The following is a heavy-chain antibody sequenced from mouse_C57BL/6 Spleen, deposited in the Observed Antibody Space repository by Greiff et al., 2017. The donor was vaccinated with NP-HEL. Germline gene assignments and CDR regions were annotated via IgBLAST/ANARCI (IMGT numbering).Heavy chain of an antibody. CDR3: AREGRSNYRYALDY. V-gene: IGHV1-66*01. CDR1: GYSFTSYY. Sequence: QVQLQQSGPELVKPGASVKISCKASGYSFTSYYIHWVKQRPGQGLEWIGWIYPGSGNTKYNEKFKGKATLTADTSSSTAYMQLSSLTSEDSAVYYCAREGRSNYRYALDYWGQGTSVTVSS. J-gene: IGHJ4*01. CDR2: IYPGSGNT. D-gene: IGHD2-5*01.